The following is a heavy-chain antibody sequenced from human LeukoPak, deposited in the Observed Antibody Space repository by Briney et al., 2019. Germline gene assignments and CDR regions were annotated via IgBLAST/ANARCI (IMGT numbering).Heavy chain of an antibody. CDR2: VRLSGAS. Sequence: SGTLSLTCAVSGGSILTTNWWSWVRQPPGKGLEWTGEVRLSGASNYNPSLKSRVSMSIDKSRNQLSLELTSVTAADTAIYYCARESGAFSPFGFWGQGTLVTVSS. CDR1: GGSILTTNW. CDR3: ARESGAFSPFGF. D-gene: IGHD1-26*01. V-gene: IGHV4-4*02. J-gene: IGHJ4*02.